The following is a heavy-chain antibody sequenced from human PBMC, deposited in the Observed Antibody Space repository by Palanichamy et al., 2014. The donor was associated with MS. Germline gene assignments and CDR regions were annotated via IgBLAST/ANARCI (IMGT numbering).Heavy chain of an antibody. CDR3: ARSREYCSSTSCYYYYGMDV. CDR1: GFTFSDYY. D-gene: IGHD2-2*01. J-gene: IGHJ6*02. V-gene: IGHV3-11*06. Sequence: QVQLVEVWGRLGQAWRSPRLSCAASGFTFSDYYMSWIRQAPGKGLEWVSYISSSSSYTNYADSVKGRFTISRDNAKNSLYPQMNSLRAEDTAVYYCARSREYCSSTSCYYYYGMDVWGQGTTVTVSS. CDR2: ISSSSSYT.